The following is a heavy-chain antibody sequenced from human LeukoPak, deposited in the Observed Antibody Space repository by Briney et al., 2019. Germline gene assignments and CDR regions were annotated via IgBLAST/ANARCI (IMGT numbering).Heavy chain of an antibody. CDR1: GGSISISNYY. Sequence: SETLSLTCTVSGGSISISNYYWGWIRQHPGKGLEWIGYIYYSGSTYYNPSLRSRVTISVDTSKNQFSLKLSSVTAADTAVYYCARDGKIWAFDIWGQGTMVTVSS. CDR3: ARDGKIWAFDI. J-gene: IGHJ3*02. D-gene: IGHD1-26*01. V-gene: IGHV4-31*03. CDR2: IYYSGST.